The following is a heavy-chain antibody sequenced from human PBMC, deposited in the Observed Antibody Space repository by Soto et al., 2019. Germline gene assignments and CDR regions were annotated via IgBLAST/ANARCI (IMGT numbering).Heavy chain of an antibody. CDR3: AKAAGSDYYPVVY. V-gene: IGHV3-23*01. CDR2: ISVSGGST. CDR1: GFTFSSYA. D-gene: IGHD3-22*01. J-gene: IGHJ4*02. Sequence: EVQLLESGGGLVQPGGSLRLSCAASGFTFSSYAMSWFRQAPGKGLEWVSSISVSGGSTYYADSVKGRFTISRDNSKSTLFLHMNSLRAEATAVYYCAKAAGSDYYPVVYWGQGTLVTVSS.